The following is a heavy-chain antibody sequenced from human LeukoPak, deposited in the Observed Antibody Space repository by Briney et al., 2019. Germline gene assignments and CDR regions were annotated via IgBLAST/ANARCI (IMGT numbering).Heavy chain of an antibody. D-gene: IGHD6-13*01. CDR1: GFTFSSYD. Sequence: GGSLRLSCAASGFTFSSYDMHWVRQATGKGLEWVSAIDTAGDTYYPGSVKGRFTISRENAKNSLYLQMNSLTAGDTAVYYCTRVATAGKDAFDIWGQGTMVTVSS. CDR3: TRVATAGKDAFDI. V-gene: IGHV3-13*01. J-gene: IGHJ3*02. CDR2: IDTAGDT.